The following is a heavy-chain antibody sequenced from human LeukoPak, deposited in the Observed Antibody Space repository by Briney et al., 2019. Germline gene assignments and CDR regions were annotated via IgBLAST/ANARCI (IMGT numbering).Heavy chain of an antibody. CDR3: ARAKSGAVVVMGTFDI. V-gene: IGHV4-39*01. J-gene: IGHJ3*02. CDR2: LYYSGNT. CDR1: GGSISSSRYY. Sequence: SETLSLTCTVSGGSISSSRYYGGWIRQPPGKGLEWIGSLYYSGNTYYNPSLKSRVTIPVDTSKNQFSLKLSSVTAADTAVYYCARAKSGAVVVMGTFDIWGQGTMVTVSS. D-gene: IGHD3-22*01.